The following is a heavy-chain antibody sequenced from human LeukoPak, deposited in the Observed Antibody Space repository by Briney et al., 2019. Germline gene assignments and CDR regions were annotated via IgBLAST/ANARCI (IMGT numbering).Heavy chain of an antibody. CDR1: GGSISSYY. V-gene: IGHV4-4*07. D-gene: IGHD3-22*01. CDR2: IYTSGST. CDR3: ARVPYYLDSSGYYYGAFDI. J-gene: IGHJ3*02. Sequence: SETLSLTCTVSGGSISSYYWSWIRQPAGKGLEWIGRIYTSGSTNYNPSLKSRVTISVDTSKNRFSLKLNSVTAADTAVYYCARVPYYLDSSGYYYGAFDIWGQGTMVTVSS.